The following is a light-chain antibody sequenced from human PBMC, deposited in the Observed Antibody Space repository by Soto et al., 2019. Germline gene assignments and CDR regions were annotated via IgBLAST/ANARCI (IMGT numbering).Light chain of an antibody. CDR1: QSISSW. J-gene: IGKJ1*01. V-gene: IGKV1-5*01. Sequence: DIQMTQSPSTLSASVGDRVTITCRASQSISSWLAWYQQKPGKAPKLLIYDASTLESGVPSRFSGSGSGTEFTLTISSLQPDDCATYYCQQYQSYSTFGQGTKVDIK. CDR3: QQYQSYST. CDR2: DAS.